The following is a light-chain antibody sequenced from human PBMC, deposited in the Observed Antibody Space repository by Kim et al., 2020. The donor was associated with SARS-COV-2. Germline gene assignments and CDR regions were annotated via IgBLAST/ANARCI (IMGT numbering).Light chain of an antibody. CDR3: QSYDSSLSGWV. J-gene: IGLJ3*02. Sequence: QPVLTQPPSVSGAPGQRVTISCTGSSSNIGAGYDVHWYQQLPGTAPKLLIYGNSNRPSGVPDRFSGSKSGTSASLAITGLQAEDEADYYCQSYDSSLSGWVFGGCTQLTVL. CDR2: GNS. CDR1: SSNIGAGYD. V-gene: IGLV1-40*01.